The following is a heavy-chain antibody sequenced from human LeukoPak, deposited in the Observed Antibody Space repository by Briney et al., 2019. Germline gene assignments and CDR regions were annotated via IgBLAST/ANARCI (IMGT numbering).Heavy chain of an antibody. CDR1: GFTFSSYA. Sequence: GGSLRFSCAASGFTFSSYAMSWVRQAPGKGLEWVPAISGSGGSTYYADSVKGRFTISRDSSKNTLYLQMNSLRAEDTAIYYCARVIRAAPGKGYFDYWGQGTLVTVSS. J-gene: IGHJ4*02. CDR2: ISGSGGST. D-gene: IGHD6-13*01. V-gene: IGHV3-23*01. CDR3: ARVIRAAPGKGYFDY.